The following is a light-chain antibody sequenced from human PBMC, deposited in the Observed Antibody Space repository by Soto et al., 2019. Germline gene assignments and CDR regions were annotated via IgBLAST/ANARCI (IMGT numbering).Light chain of an antibody. J-gene: IGKJ4*02. Sequence: EIVMTQSPATLSVSPGETASLSCRASQSVENAVAWYQQKPGQAPRLLILAASFRATGVPARFSGGGSGTEFTLPISSLQSEDFAVYHCQQYKRWPPLTFGGGTTVEIK. CDR1: QSVENA. V-gene: IGKV3-15*01. CDR3: QQYKRWPPLT. CDR2: AAS.